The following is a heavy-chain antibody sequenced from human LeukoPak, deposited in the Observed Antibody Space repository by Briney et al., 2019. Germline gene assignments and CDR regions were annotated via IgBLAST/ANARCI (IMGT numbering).Heavy chain of an antibody. D-gene: IGHD5-12*01. CDR1: GGSSSSYY. V-gene: IGHV4-59*12. CDR3: AREGVATPFDY. CDR2: IYYSGST. J-gene: IGHJ4*02. Sequence: SETLSLTCTVSGGSSSSYYWSWIRQPPGKGLEWIGYIYYSGSTNYNPSLKSRVTIPVDTSKNQFSLKLSSVTAADTAVYYCAREGVATPFDYWGQGTLVTVSS.